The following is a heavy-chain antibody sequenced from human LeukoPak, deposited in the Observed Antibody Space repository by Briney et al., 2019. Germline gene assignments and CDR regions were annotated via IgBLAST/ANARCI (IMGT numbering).Heavy chain of an antibody. CDR2: INTDGSTT. Sequence: PGGSLRLSCAASGFTFRSNWMHWVRQAPGKGLVWVSRINTDGSTTNYADSVKGRFTISRDNAKNTLYRQMNSLRTEDTAVYYCVRSLGGDDSWGQGTLVSVSS. CDR1: GFTFRSNW. J-gene: IGHJ4*02. V-gene: IGHV3-74*01. CDR3: VRSLGGDDS. D-gene: IGHD3-10*01.